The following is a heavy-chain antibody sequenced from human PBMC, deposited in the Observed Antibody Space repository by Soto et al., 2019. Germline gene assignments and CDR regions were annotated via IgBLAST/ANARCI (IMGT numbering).Heavy chain of an antibody. CDR1: GYSFTSYW. J-gene: IGHJ6*02. D-gene: IGHD5-18*01. CDR3: ARHTSLRVYTAVTNYYDSGLDV. CDR2: LDPSDSYA. V-gene: IGHV5-10-1*04. Sequence: EFLKIAFCGSGYSFTSYWISWVPQMPGKGLEWMGRLDPSDSYANYSPSFQGQVTISADKSISTAYLQRSSLKASDPAMYYCARHTSLRVYTAVTNYYDSGLDVWGRGPTVTVSS.